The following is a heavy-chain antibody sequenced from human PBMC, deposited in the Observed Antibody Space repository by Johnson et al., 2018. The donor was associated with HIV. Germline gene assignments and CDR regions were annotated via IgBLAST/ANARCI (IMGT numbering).Heavy chain of an antibody. D-gene: IGHD5-24*01. Sequence: QVQLLESGGGVVQPGRSLRLSCAAFGFTFSSYGMHWVRQAPGKELEWVTVISSDGSKTYCADSMKGRFTISRDNSKNTLYLQMNSLRAEDTAVYYCAKLLLEMATIQAFDIWGQGTMVTVSS. CDR3: AKLLLEMATIQAFDI. CDR1: GFTFSSYG. CDR2: ISSDGSKT. J-gene: IGHJ3*02. V-gene: IGHV3-30-3*02.